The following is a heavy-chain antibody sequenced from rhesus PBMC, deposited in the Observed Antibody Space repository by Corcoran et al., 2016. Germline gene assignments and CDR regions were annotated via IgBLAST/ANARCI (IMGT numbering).Heavy chain of an antibody. CDR3: ARVGISAGHQGDL. J-gene: IGHJ4*01. CDR1: GGSIREKYY. D-gene: IGHD6-13*01. Sequence: QVQLKESGPGLVKPSETLYLNCADAGGSIREKYYWNWIRRAPGRGLEWIGKIDGGRLNTYYNPSLKIRVSISKVTSKNQFSLKVRSVTAADTAVFYCARVGISAGHQGDLWGQGLLVTVSA. V-gene: IGHV4S9*01. CDR2: IDGGRLNT.